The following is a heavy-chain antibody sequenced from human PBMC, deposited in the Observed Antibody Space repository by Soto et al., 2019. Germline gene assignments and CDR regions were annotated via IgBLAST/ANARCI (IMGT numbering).Heavy chain of an antibody. CDR1: GGSISSGDYF. CDR2: IYYSGST. Sequence: QVQLQESGPGLVKPSQTLSLTCTVSGGSISSGDYFWNWIRQPPGKGLEWIGYIYYSGSTYYNPSLKRRGTISLDTSKNQFSLKLSSVTAADTAVYYCARTLVTNYYFDYWGQGTLITVSS. V-gene: IGHV4-30-4*01. J-gene: IGHJ4*02. D-gene: IGHD5-18*01. CDR3: ARTLVTNYYFDY.